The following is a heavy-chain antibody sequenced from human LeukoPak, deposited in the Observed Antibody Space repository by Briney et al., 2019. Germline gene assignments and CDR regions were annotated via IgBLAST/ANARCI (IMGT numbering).Heavy chain of an antibody. CDR1: GYGFTVYY. Sequence: ASVKLSCNASGYGFTVYYMHWVRQAPAPGLERMGWINPNSGGTNYAKQSQGRVTMIREESINTAYTELSRLRSADNAVYYYGKASGYSSSWYLMTYGMDVGGRGTTVTVSS. CDR3: GKASGYSSSWYLMTYGMDV. CDR2: INPNSGGT. J-gene: IGHJ6*02. D-gene: IGHD6-13*01. V-gene: IGHV1-2*02.